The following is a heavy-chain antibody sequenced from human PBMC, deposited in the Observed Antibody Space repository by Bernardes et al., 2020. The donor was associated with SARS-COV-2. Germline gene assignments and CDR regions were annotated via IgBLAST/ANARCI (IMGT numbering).Heavy chain of an antibody. V-gene: IGHV4-39*07. CDR3: ASLWFGESGNY. CDR2: ISYSRNT. J-gene: IGHJ4*02. D-gene: IGHD3-10*01. Sequence: SETLSLTCTVSGGSISSTSYYWGWVRQPPGKGLEYIGYISYSRNTNYNPSLKSRVTISVDTSKNQFSLKLSSVTAADTAVYYCASLWFGESGNYWGQGTLVTVSS. CDR1: GGSISSTSYY.